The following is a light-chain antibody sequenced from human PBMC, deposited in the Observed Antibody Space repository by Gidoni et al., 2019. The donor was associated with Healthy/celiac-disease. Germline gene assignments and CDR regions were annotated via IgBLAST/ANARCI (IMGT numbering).Light chain of an antibody. CDR3: SSYTSSSTLV. Sequence: QPALTQPASVSGSPGPSITISCTGTSSDVGGYNYVSWYQQHPGKAPKLMIYDVSNRPSGVSNRFSGSKSGNTASLTISGLQAEDEADYYCSSYTSSSTLVFGTGTKVTVL. V-gene: IGLV2-14*03. CDR2: DVS. J-gene: IGLJ1*01. CDR1: SSDVGGYNY.